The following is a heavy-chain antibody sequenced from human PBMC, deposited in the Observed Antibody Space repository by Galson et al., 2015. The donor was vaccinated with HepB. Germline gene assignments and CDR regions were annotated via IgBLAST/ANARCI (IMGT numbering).Heavy chain of an antibody. D-gene: IGHD2-2*02. CDR1: GFTFSSYG. Sequence: SLRLSCAASGFTFSSYGMNWVRQAPGKGLEWVANIKQDGSEKYYVDSVKGRFTISRDNAKNSLYLQMNSLRAEDTAVYYCARDIDYCSSTSCYTREPYFDYWGQGTLVTVSS. CDR2: IKQDGSEK. CDR3: ARDIDYCSSTSCYTREPYFDY. J-gene: IGHJ4*02. V-gene: IGHV3-7*01.